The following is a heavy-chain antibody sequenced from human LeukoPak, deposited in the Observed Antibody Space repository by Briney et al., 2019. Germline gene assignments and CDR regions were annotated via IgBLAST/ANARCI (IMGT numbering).Heavy chain of an antibody. CDR2: IYYSGST. V-gene: IGHV4-31*03. D-gene: IGHD2-8*01. CDR1: GGSISSGGYY. CDR3: ARGTSIVLMVYAPYYFDY. Sequence: PSETLSLTCTVSGGSISSGGYYWSWIRQHPGKGLEWIGYIYYSGSTYYNPSLKSRVTISVDTSKNQFSLKLSSVTAADTAVYYCARGTSIVLMVYAPYYFDYWGQGTLVTVSS. J-gene: IGHJ4*02.